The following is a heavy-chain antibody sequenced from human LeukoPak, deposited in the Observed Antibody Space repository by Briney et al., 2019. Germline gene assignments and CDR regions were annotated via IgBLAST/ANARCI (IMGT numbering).Heavy chain of an antibody. CDR3: ARGPSYGSGSPERGVDMDV. Sequence: PSETLSLTCAVYGGSFIGNYWSWIRQPPGKGLEWIGEINHSGSTNYNPSLKSRVTISMDTSKNQFSLKLSSVTAVDTAVYYCARGPSYGSGSPERGVDMDVWGKGTTVTVSS. CDR2: INHSGST. J-gene: IGHJ6*03. CDR1: GGSFIGNY. V-gene: IGHV4-34*01. D-gene: IGHD3-10*01.